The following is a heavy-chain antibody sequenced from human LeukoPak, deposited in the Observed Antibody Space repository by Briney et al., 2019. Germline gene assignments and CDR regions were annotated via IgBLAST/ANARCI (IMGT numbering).Heavy chain of an antibody. D-gene: IGHD3-10*01. CDR1: GFTFSSYS. J-gene: IGHJ5*02. CDR3: ARDARRGFGESHWFDP. CDR2: IKQGGNEI. Sequence: GGSLRLSCAASGFTFSSYSMNWVRQAPGKGLEWVADIKQGGNEIHYVDSVKGRFTISRDNAKNSLYLQMNSLRAEDTAVYYCARDARRGFGESHWFDPWGQGTLVTVSS. V-gene: IGHV3-7*01.